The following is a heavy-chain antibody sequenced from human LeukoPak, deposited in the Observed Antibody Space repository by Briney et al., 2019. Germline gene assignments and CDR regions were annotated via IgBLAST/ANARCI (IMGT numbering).Heavy chain of an antibody. CDR3: ARDGLMVYAADY. V-gene: IGHV3-9*01. D-gene: IGHD2-8*01. CDR2: ISWNSGSI. J-gene: IGHJ4*02. CDR1: GFTFDDYA. Sequence: GGSLRLSCAASGFTFDDYAMHWVRQAPGKGLEWVSGISWNSGSIGYADSVKGRFTISRDNAKNSLYLQMNSLRAEDTAVYYCARDGLMVYAADYWGQGTLVTVSS.